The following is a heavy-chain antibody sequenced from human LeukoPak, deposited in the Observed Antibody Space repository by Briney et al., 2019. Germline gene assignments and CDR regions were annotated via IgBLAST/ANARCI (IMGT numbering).Heavy chain of an antibody. CDR2: IKEDGSET. CDR3: ARGYYYDTSVEGY. V-gene: IGHV3-7*04. J-gene: IGHJ4*02. D-gene: IGHD3-22*01. CDR1: GFTFSSYW. Sequence: GGSLRLSCAASGFTFSSYWLSWVRQAPGKGLEWVANIKEDGSETSYVDSVKGRFTISRDNAKNSLYLQMNSLRDEDTAVYFCARGYYYDTSVEGYWGQGTLVTVSS.